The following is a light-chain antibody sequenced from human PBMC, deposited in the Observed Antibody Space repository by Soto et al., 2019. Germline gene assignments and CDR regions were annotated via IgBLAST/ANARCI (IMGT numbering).Light chain of an antibody. Sequence: SVLTQPPPVSGAPGQRVTISCTGSSSHIGSGYDVHWYQQLPGTAPKLLIYDNNNRPSGVPDRFSGSKSATSASLTITGLQAEDEADYYCQSYDSSLSGFYVFGTGTKVTVL. CDR1: SSHIGSGYD. CDR3: QSYDSSLSGFYV. J-gene: IGLJ1*01. V-gene: IGLV1-40*01. CDR2: DNN.